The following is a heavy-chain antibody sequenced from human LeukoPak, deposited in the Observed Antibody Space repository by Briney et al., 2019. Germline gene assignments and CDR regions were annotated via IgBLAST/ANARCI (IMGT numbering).Heavy chain of an antibody. CDR1: GGSFSGYY. Sequence: SETLSLTCAVYGGSFSGYYWSWVRQPPGKGVEWICEINHSGSTNYNPSLKTRVTISADPSNNQFSLKLSSLTAAHTAVYYCPRRSYWGYFDYWGQGTLVTVSS. V-gene: IGHV4-34*01. CDR2: INHSGST. D-gene: IGHD3-16*01. CDR3: PRRSYWGYFDY. J-gene: IGHJ4*02.